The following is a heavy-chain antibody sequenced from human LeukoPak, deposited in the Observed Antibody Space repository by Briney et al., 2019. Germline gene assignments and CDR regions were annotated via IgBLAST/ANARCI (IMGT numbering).Heavy chain of an antibody. V-gene: IGHV1-69-2*01. J-gene: IGHJ4*02. CDR2: VDPEDGET. CDR1: GYTLTDYY. D-gene: IGHD1-26*01. CDR3: ATDPPLSPLGGSLQVDY. Sequence: ASAKISCKVSGYTLTDYYMHWVQQAPGKGLEWMGLVDPEDGETIYAEKFQGRVTITADTSTDTAYMELSSLRSEDTAVYYCATDPPLSPLGGSLQVDYWGQGTLVTVSS.